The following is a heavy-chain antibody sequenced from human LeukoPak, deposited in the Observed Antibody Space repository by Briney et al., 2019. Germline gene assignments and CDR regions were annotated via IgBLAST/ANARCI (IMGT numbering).Heavy chain of an antibody. D-gene: IGHD3-3*01. J-gene: IGHJ4*02. V-gene: IGHV1-18*01. CDR2: ISAYNGNT. CDR3: ARDRASYYDFWSGYTYYFDY. CDR1: GYTFTSYG. Sequence: ASVKVSCKASGYTFTSYGISWVRQAPGQGLEWMGWISAYNGNTNYAQKLQGRVTMTTDTSTSTAYMELRSLRSDDTAVYYCARDRASYYDFWSGYTYYFDYWGQGTLVTVSS.